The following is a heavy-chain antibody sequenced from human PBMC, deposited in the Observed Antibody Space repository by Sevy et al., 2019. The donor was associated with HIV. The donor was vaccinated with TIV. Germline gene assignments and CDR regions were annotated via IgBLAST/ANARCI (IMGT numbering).Heavy chain of an antibody. Sequence: GGSLRLSCAASGFTFTNYDMHWVRQAPGRGLDWVAVISHDERYKNYAESVKVRFTISRDNFKNTLFLQMDSLRPGATAVYFCARLVSCGGDCYYLDSWGQGALVTVSS. J-gene: IGHJ4*02. V-gene: IGHV3-30*04. CDR1: GFTFTNYD. CDR3: ARLVSCGGDCYYLDS. CDR2: ISHDERYK. D-gene: IGHD2-21*02.